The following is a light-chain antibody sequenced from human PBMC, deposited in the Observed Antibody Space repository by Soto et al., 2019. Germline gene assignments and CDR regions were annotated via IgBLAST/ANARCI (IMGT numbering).Light chain of an antibody. V-gene: IGKV3-15*01. Sequence: EIVMTQSPATLSVSPGEGATVSCRASQSVSSHLAWYQHKPGQAPRLLFYDASTRATGIPARFSGSGSGTEFTLTISSLQPEDFAVYYCQQDYNLPWTFGQGTKVDIK. J-gene: IGKJ1*01. CDR2: DAS. CDR3: QQDYNLPWT. CDR1: QSVSSH.